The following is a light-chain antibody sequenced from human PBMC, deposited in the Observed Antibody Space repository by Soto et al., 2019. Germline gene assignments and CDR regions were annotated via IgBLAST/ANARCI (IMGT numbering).Light chain of an antibody. Sequence: DMVMTQSPDSLAVSLGERATINCKSSQSVVKSSNNKNYLAWYQQKPGQPPKLLIYWTSTRESGVPDRFSGSGSETDFTLTISRLQAEDGAVYYFQQHYPTPFTFGQGPKREIK. CDR1: QSVVKSSNNKNY. CDR3: QQHYPTPFT. J-gene: IGKJ2*01. CDR2: WTS. V-gene: IGKV4-1*01.